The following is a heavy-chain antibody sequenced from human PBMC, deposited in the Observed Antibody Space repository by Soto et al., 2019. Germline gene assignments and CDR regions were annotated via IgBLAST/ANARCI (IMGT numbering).Heavy chain of an antibody. CDR3: AREGASGFGMDV. Sequence: HVQLQESGPGLLKPSETLSLTCTVSGGSIRSYYWSWIRQPAGKPLEWIGRIYTSGSTNYNPSLKSRVTMSVDTSKHQFSLHLSSVTAADTAVYYCAREGASGFGMDVWGQGTTVTVSS. CDR1: GGSIRSYY. J-gene: IGHJ6*02. V-gene: IGHV4-4*07. D-gene: IGHD1-26*01. CDR2: IYTSGST.